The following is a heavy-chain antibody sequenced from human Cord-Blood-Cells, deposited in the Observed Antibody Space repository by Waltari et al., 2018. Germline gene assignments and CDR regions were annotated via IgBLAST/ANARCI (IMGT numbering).Heavy chain of an antibody. J-gene: IGHJ3*02. CDR1: GYTLTELS. D-gene: IGHD6-19*01. Sequence: QVQLVQSGAEVQKPGASVKVSCKVSGYTLTELSMHWVRQAPGKGLEWMGGFDPEDGETIYAQKFQGRVTMTEDTSTDTAYMELSSLRSEDTAVYYCAADRPRFGWYADAFDIWGQGTMVTVSS. CDR2: FDPEDGET. V-gene: IGHV1-24*01. CDR3: AADRPRFGWYADAFDI.